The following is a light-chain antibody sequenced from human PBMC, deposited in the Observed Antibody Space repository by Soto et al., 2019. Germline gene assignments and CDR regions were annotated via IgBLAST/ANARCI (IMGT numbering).Light chain of an antibody. CDR2: EVS. J-gene: IGLJ3*02. V-gene: IGLV2-14*01. CDR1: SSDVGGYNY. CDR3: SSYTTSGSSV. Sequence: QSALTQPASVSGSPGQSITISCTGTSSDVGGYNYLSWYQQNPGKAPKVMIYEVSNRPSGVSHRFSGSNSGNTASLTISGLHAEDEADYCCSSYTTSGSSVFGGGTKLTVL.